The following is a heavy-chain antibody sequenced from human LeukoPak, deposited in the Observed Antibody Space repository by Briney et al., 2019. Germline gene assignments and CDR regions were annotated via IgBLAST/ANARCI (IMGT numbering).Heavy chain of an antibody. J-gene: IGHJ6*02. V-gene: IGHV5-51*01. CDR2: IYPADSNT. Sequence: GESLKISCKGSGYSFSDYWIAWVRQMPGKGLEWMGIIYPADSNTRYSPSFQGQVTISADKSITTAYLQRSSLKASDTAMYYCATRSGSYSDDYYYYYMDVWGQGTTVTVSS. D-gene: IGHD3-10*01. CDR1: GYSFSDYW. CDR3: ATRSGSYSDDYYYYYMDV.